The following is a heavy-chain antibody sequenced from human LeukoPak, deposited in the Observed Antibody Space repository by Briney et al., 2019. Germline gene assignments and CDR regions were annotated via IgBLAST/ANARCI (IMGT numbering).Heavy chain of an antibody. D-gene: IGHD3-22*01. CDR3: ARESVNYYDSSGYPWYNWFDP. Sequence: ASVKVSCKASGYTFTGYYMHWVRQAPGQGLEWMGWINPNSGGTNYAQKFQGRVTMTRDTSISTAYMELSRLRSDDTAVYYCARESVNYYDSSGYPWYNWFDPWGQGTLVTVSS. J-gene: IGHJ5*02. CDR1: GYTFTGYY. V-gene: IGHV1-2*02. CDR2: INPNSGGT.